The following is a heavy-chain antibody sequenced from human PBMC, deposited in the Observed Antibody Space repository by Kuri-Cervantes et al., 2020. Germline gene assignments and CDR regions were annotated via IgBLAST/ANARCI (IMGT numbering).Heavy chain of an antibody. CDR2: IWYDGSNK. CDR1: GFTFSSYG. J-gene: IGHJ4*02. D-gene: IGHD6-13*01. V-gene: IGHV3-30*19. CDR3: ARSSSRYYFDY. Sequence: LSLTCATSGFTFSSYGMHWVRQAPGKGLEWVAVIWYDGSNKYYADSVKGRFTISRDNSKNTLYLQMNSLRAEDTAVYYCARSSSRYYFDYWGQGTLVTVSS.